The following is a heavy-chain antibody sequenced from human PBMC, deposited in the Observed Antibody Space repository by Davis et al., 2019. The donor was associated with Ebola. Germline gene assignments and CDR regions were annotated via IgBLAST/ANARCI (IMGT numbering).Heavy chain of an antibody. V-gene: IGHV3-13*01. CDR3: ARAQFGDVVLDY. J-gene: IGHJ4*02. Sequence: PGGSLRLSCAASGFTFRTYDMHWVRQPTGKGLEWVSVIGTAGDTYYRGSVKGRFTISRENARNSLYLQMNSPTAGDTAVYYCARAQFGDVVLDYWGQGTLVTVSS. CDR2: IGTAGDT. CDR1: GFTFRTYD. D-gene: IGHD4-17*01.